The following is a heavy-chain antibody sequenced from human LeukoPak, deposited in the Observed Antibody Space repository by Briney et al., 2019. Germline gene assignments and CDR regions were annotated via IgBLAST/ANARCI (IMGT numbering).Heavy chain of an antibody. D-gene: IGHD4-11*01. CDR1: GFTFRTYS. Sequence: GGSLRLSCKASGFTFRTYSMNWVRQAPGKGLEWVSGIYWNGDSTGYVDSVKGRFTISRDNAKNSVYLQMNSLRAEDTGLYYCARVYSNYGRRRDYWGQGTLVTVSS. J-gene: IGHJ4*02. V-gene: IGHV3-20*04. CDR3: ARVYSNYGRRRDY. CDR2: IYWNGDST.